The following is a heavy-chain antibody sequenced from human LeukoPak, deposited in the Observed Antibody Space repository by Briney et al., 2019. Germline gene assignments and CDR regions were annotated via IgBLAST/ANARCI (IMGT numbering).Heavy chain of an antibody. CDR3: ARDFGSYYEHYYFDY. V-gene: IGHV3-53*05. CDR2: IYSGGST. J-gene: IGHJ4*02. CDR1: GFTVSSNY. Sequence: PGGSLRLSCAASGFTVSSNYMSWVRQAPGKGLEWVSVIYSGGSTYYADSVKGRFTISRDNSKNTLYLQMNSLRAEDTAVYYCARDFGSYYEHYYFDYWGQGTLVTVSS. D-gene: IGHD1-26*01.